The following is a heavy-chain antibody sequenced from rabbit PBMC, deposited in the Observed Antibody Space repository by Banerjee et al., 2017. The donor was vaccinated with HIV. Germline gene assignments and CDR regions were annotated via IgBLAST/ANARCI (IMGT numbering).Heavy chain of an antibody. CDR2: IYTGNGKT. CDR3: ARDAGSGAGGYAYFNL. Sequence: QEQLVESGGGLVQPGASLTLTCKASGFSFSSGYGMCWVRQAPGKGLEWIGCIYTGNGKTYYASWAKGRFTISKTSSTTVTLQMTSLTVADTATYFCARDAGSGAGGYAYFNLWGQGTLVTVS. D-gene: IGHD4-2*01. J-gene: IGHJ4*01. V-gene: IGHV1S45*01. CDR1: GFSFSSGYG.